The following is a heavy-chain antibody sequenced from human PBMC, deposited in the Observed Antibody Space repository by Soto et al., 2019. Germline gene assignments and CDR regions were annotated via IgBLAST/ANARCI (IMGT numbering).Heavy chain of an antibody. CDR1: GFTFSVYA. J-gene: IGHJ6*02. Sequence: EVQLLESGGGFVQPGGSLRLSCAATGFTFSVYAMTWVRQAPGKGLEWVSAVTANGGSTSSADSVKGLFTISRDISKNTLFLQMNSLRAEDTAVYYCASLGVGDWANYYYYYGMDVWGQGPTVTVSS. D-gene: IGHD2-21*02. CDR2: VTANGGST. V-gene: IGHV3-23*01. CDR3: ASLGVGDWANYYYYYGMDV.